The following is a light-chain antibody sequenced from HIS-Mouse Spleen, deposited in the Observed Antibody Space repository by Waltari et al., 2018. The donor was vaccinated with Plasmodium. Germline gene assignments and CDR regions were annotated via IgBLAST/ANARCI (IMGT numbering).Light chain of an antibody. J-gene: IGKJ4*01. Sequence: DIVMTQSPATLSVSPGERATLSCRARQSVSSNLAWYQQKPGQAPRLLIYGASTRATGIPARFSGSGSGTEFTLTISSLQSEDFAVYYCQQRSNWPPLTFGGGTKVEIK. V-gene: IGKV3-15*01. CDR2: GAS. CDR3: QQRSNWPPLT. CDR1: QSVSSN.